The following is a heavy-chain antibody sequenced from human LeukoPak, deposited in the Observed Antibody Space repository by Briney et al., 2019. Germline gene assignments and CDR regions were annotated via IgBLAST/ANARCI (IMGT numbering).Heavy chain of an antibody. CDR2: INSDGSST. D-gene: IGHD6-6*01. Sequence: PGGSLRLSCAASGFTFSNYWMSWVRQAPGKGLVWVSRINSDGSSTSYADSVRGRFSISRDNAKNTLYLQMNSLRAEDTAVYYCAGGLSGYASSLGYWGQGTLVTVSA. CDR1: GFTFSNYW. J-gene: IGHJ4*02. V-gene: IGHV3-74*01. CDR3: AGGLSGYASSLGY.